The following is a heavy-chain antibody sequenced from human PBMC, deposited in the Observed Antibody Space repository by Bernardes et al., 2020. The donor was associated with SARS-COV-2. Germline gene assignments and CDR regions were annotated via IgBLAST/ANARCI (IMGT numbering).Heavy chain of an antibody. J-gene: IGHJ4*02. Sequence: SETLSLTCAVYGGSFSGSYWSWIRQPPGPGLAWIGEINHSGSTNYNPSLKSRVTISVDTSKNQFSLKLSSVTAADTAVYYCARDGIVVVPAGGFDYWGQGTLVTVSS. D-gene: IGHD2-2*01. CDR2: INHSGST. CDR1: GGSFSGSY. V-gene: IGHV4-34*01. CDR3: ARDGIVVVPAGGFDY.